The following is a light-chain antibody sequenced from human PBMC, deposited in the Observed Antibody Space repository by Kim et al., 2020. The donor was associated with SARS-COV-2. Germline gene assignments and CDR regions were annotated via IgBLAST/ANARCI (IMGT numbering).Light chain of an antibody. CDR2: RTS. CDR3: LQYFNYPRT. J-gene: IGKJ1*01. Sequence: AIQLTQSPSSLSASVGDKVIITCRPSQDMRDDLGWYQQKPGKAPKLLIYRTSSLQSGVPSRFSGGGSGTDFTLTISSLQPEDFATYYCLQYFNYPRTFGQGTKVDIK. V-gene: IGKV1-6*01. CDR1: QDMRDD.